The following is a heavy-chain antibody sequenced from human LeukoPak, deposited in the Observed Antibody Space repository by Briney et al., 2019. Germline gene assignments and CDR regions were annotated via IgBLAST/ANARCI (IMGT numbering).Heavy chain of an antibody. J-gene: IGHJ5*02. CDR1: GYTFTSYE. V-gene: IGHV1-8*01. Sequence: GASVKVSCKASGYTFTSYEINWVRQATGQGLEWMGWMNPNSGNTGYAQKFQGRVTMTRNTSISTAYMELSSLRSEDTAVYYCARGQSGSGSYVWFDPRGQGTLVTVSS. CDR2: MNPNSGNT. CDR3: ARGQSGSGSYVWFDP. D-gene: IGHD3-10*01.